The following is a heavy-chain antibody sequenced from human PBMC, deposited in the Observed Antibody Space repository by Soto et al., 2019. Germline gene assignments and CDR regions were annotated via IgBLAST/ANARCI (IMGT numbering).Heavy chain of an antibody. J-gene: IGHJ4*02. V-gene: IGHV4-39*01. CDR1: GGSISSSSYY. CDR2: IYYSGST. CDR3: ARHESEMATIGHFDY. Sequence: PSETLSLTCTVSGGSISSSSYYWGWIRQPPGKGLEWIGSIYYSGSTYYNPSLKSRVTISVDTSKNQFSLKLSSVTAADTAVYYCARHESEMATIGHFDYWGQGTLVTVSS. D-gene: IGHD5-12*01.